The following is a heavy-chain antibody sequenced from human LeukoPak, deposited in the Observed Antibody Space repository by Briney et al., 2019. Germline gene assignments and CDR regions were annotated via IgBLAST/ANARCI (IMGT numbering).Heavy chain of an antibody. CDR1: GYTLTDYY. Sequence: ASVKVSCKASGYTLTDYYMHWVRQAPGQGLEWMGRINPNSGGTNYAQKFQGWVTMTRDTSISTAYMELSRLRSDDTAVYYCARATLSKLDYWGQGTLVTVSS. D-gene: IGHD3-16*02. J-gene: IGHJ4*02. CDR3: ARATLSKLDY. V-gene: IGHV1-2*04. CDR2: INPNSGGT.